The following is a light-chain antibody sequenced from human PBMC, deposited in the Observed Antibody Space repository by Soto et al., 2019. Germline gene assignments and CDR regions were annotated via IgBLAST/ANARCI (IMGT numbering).Light chain of an antibody. Sequence: QSVLTQPPSVSGSPGQSVTISCTGTSSDVGGYNRVSWYQQPPGTAPKLVIYEVIHRPSGVPARFSGSKSGNTASLTISGLQAEDEADYYCYSYTSSSTHVSGTGTKVTVL. V-gene: IGLV2-18*02. CDR2: EVI. J-gene: IGLJ1*01. CDR1: SSDVGGYNR. CDR3: YSYTSSSTHV.